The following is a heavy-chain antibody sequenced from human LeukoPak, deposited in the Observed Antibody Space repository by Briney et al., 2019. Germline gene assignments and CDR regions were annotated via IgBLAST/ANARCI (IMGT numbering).Heavy chain of an antibody. CDR2: ISGSGRST. CDR3: AKDLTTVPLGYFQH. Sequence: PGGSLRLSCAASGFTFSSYAMSWVRQAPGKGLEWVSAISGSGRSTYYADSVKGRFTISRDNSKNTLYLQMNSLRAEDTAIYYCAKDLTTVPLGYFQHWGQGTLVTVSS. J-gene: IGHJ1*01. D-gene: IGHD4-17*01. CDR1: GFTFSSYA. V-gene: IGHV3-23*01.